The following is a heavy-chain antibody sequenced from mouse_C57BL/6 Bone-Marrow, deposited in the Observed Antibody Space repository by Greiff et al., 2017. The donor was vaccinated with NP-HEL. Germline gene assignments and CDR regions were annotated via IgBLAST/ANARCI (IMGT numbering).Heavy chain of an antibody. CDR2: IWSGGST. J-gene: IGHJ4*01. D-gene: IGHD2-5*01. V-gene: IGHV2-4*01. CDR1: GFSLTSYG. CDR3: AKSGAYYSNYVGIWYAMDY. Sequence: VKLMESGPGLVQPSQSLSITCTVSGFSLTSYGVHWVRQPPGKGLEWLGVIWSGGSTDYNAAFISRLSISKDNSKSQVFFKMNSLQADDTAIYYCAKSGAYYSNYVGIWYAMDYWGQGTSVTVSS.